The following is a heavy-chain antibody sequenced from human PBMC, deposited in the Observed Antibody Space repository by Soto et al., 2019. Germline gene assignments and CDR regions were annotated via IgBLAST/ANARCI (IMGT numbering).Heavy chain of an antibody. D-gene: IGHD5-18*01. J-gene: IGHJ4*02. CDR3: ARDPEYSCGFDY. Sequence: SETLSLTCTVSGGSISSGGYYWSWIRQHPGKGLEWIGYIYYSGSTYYNPSLKSRVTISVDTSKNQFSLKLSSVTAADTAVYYCARDPEYSCGFDYWGQGTLVTSPQ. CDR2: IYYSGST. CDR1: GGSISSGGYY. V-gene: IGHV4-31*03.